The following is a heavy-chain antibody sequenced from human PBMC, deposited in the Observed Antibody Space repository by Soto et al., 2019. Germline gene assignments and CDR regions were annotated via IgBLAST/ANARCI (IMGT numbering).Heavy chain of an antibody. CDR1: GYSFTSYW. V-gene: IGHV5-51*01. Sequence: GESLKISCKSSGYSFTSYWIGWVRQMPGKGLEWMGIIYPGDSDTGYSPSFQGQVTISADKSISTAYLQWSSLKASDTAMYYCARGGPLGARREDWFDPWGQGTLVTVSS. J-gene: IGHJ5*02. CDR2: IYPGDSDT. CDR3: ARGGPLGARREDWFDP. D-gene: IGHD1-26*01.